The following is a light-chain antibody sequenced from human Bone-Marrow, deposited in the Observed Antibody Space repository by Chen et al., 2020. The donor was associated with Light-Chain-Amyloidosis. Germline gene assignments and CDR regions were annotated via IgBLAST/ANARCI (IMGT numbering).Light chain of an antibody. Sequence: SYELTRPPSVSVSQGQTARITCSGDDLPTKYAYWYQQKPGQAPVLVIHRDTERPSGISERFSGSSSGTTATLTISGVQAEDEADYHCQSADSSGTYEVIFGGGTKLTVL. CDR3: QSADSSGTYEVI. CDR2: RDT. V-gene: IGLV3-25*03. J-gene: IGLJ2*01. CDR1: DLPTKY.